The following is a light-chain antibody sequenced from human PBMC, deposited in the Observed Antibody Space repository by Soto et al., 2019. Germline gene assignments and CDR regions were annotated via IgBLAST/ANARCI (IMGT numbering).Light chain of an antibody. CDR2: AAS. V-gene: IGKV1-39*01. Sequence: DIQMTQSPSSQSTSVGDRVTITCRASQSINNYLNWYQQKPGRVPKLLIYAASRLQSGVPSRFSGSGSGTDFTLTISGLQPEDSATYYCQQSYITPWTFGQGTKVEIK. CDR1: QSINNY. CDR3: QQSYITPWT. J-gene: IGKJ1*01.